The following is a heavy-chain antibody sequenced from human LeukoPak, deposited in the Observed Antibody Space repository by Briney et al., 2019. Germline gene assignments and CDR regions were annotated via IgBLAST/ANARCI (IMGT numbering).Heavy chain of an antibody. V-gene: IGHV3-48*03. CDR1: GFTFSNYE. CDR3: AKDPTDFDSSGQTYFDY. CDR2: ISSSGSST. Sequence: GGSLRLSCAASGFTFSNYEMNWVRQAPGKGLEWVSHISSSGSSTYYADSVKGRFTISRDNAKNSVYLQMNSLRAEDTAIYYCAKDPTDFDSSGQTYFDYWGQGTLVTVSS. D-gene: IGHD3-22*01. J-gene: IGHJ4*02.